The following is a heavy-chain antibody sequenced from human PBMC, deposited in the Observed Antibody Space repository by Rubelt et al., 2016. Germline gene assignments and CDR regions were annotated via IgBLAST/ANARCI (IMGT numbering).Heavy chain of an antibody. Sequence: HAGRSLRLSCAASGFTFSSYAMHWVRQAPGKGLEWVAFISYDGSNKYYADSVKGRFTISRDNSKNTLYLQMNSLRAEDTAVYYCARKGGYNWKTFDYWGQGTLVTVSS. CDR1: GFTFSSYA. V-gene: IGHV3-30*04. J-gene: IGHJ4*02. CDR2: ISYDGSNK. D-gene: IGHD1-20*01. CDR3: ARKGGYNWKTFDY.